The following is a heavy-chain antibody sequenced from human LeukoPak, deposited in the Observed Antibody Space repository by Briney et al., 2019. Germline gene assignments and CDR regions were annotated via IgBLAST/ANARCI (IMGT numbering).Heavy chain of an antibody. Sequence: GGSLRLSCAASGFSFSSFAMTWVRQAPGKGLEWVSYISSSGSTIYYADSVKGRFTISRDNAKNSLYLQMNSLRAEDTAVYYCARVPNDSSGYYIWFDPWGQGTLVTVSS. D-gene: IGHD3-22*01. CDR1: GFSFSSFA. CDR2: ISSSGSTI. V-gene: IGHV3-48*04. J-gene: IGHJ5*02. CDR3: ARVPNDSSGYYIWFDP.